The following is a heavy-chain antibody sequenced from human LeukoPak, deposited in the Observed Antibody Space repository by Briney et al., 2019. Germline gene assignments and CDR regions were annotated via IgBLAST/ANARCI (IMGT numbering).Heavy chain of an antibody. Sequence: GGSLRLSCAVSGFSLSSYGINWVRQAPGKGLEWVSFISSGSNYIYYADSVKGRFTISRDNAMNSLYLQMNSLRAEDTAVYYCARAGDNTTMVTQWGQGTLVTVSS. CDR1: GFSLSSYG. CDR2: ISSGSNYI. D-gene: IGHD5-18*01. CDR3: ARAGDNTTMVTQ. J-gene: IGHJ4*02. V-gene: IGHV3-21*01.